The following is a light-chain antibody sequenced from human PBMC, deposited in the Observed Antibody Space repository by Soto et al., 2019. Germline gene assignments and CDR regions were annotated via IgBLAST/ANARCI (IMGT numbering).Light chain of an antibody. CDR3: SSYSSSSTLVV. Sequence: QSVLTQPASVSGSPGQSITISCTGTSSDVGGFLYVSWFQQHPGKAPKLMIYAVSNRPSGISNRFSGSKSGNTASLTISGLHAEDEVDYYCSSYSSSSTLVVFGGGTKLTVL. CDR1: SSDVGGFLY. CDR2: AVS. J-gene: IGLJ2*01. V-gene: IGLV2-14*01.